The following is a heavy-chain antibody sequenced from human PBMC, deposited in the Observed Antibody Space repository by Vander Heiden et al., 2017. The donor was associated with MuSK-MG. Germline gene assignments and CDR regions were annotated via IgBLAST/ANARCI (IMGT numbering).Heavy chain of an antibody. J-gene: IGHJ5*02. Sequence: QVQLVQSGAEVKKPGSSVTVSCKASGCTFSSYAISWVRQAPGQGLEWMGRIIPSLGIANYAQKFQGRVTITADKSTSTAYMELSSLRSEDTAVYYCARCGGRWLQLGWFDPWGQGTLVTVSS. D-gene: IGHD5-12*01. V-gene: IGHV1-69*04. CDR1: GCTFSSYA. CDR3: ARCGGRWLQLGWFDP. CDR2: IIPSLGIA.